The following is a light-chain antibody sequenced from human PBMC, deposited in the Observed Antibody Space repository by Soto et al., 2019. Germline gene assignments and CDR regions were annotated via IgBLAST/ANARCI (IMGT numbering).Light chain of an antibody. CDR3: QQYNNWPVWT. V-gene: IGKV3-15*01. CDR2: GAS. J-gene: IGKJ1*01. Sequence: EIVMTQSPATLSVSPGERATLSCRASQSVSSNLAWYQQKPGQAPRLLIYGASTRATGIPARFSGSGSGTEFTLTISSLQSEDFAVYYCQQYNNWPVWTFGQGT. CDR1: QSVSSN.